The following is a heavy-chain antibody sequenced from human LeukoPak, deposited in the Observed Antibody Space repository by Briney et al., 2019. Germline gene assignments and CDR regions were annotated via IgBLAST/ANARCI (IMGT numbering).Heavy chain of an antibody. CDR2: INHSGST. J-gene: IGHJ4*02. V-gene: IGHV4-34*01. Sequence: SETLFLTCAVYGGSFSGYYWSWIRQPPGKGLEWIGEINHSGSTNYNPSLKSRVTISVDTSKNQFSLKLSSVTAADTAVYYCARGFTSPRTTRIAVAGTRIDYWGQGTLVTVSS. CDR3: ARGFTSPRTTRIAVAGTRIDY. CDR1: GGSFSGYY. D-gene: IGHD6-19*01.